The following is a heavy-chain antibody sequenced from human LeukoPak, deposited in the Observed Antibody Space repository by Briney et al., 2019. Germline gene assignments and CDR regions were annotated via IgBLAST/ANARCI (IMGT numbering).Heavy chain of an antibody. CDR3: VKDLYKGDSASWYFFHY. D-gene: IGHD6-13*01. Sequence: GGSLRLSCSASGFIISDHAMHWVRQAPGKGLEYVSGISANGGSAYYADSVKGRFTISRDTSKNTLYLQMSSLRAEDTAIYYCVKDLYKGDSASWYFFHYWGQGTLVTVSS. V-gene: IGHV3-64D*06. J-gene: IGHJ4*02. CDR1: GFIISDHA. CDR2: ISANGGSA.